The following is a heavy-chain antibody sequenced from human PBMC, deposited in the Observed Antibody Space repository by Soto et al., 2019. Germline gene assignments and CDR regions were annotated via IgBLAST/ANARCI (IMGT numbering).Heavy chain of an antibody. CDR2: IYPGDSDT. CDR1: GYSFPSHW. Sequence: PGEALKISCKGSGYSFPSHWIAWVRQMPGKGLEWMGLIYPGDSDTRYSPSFQGRVIISADKSISTAYLQWSSLKASDTAMYYCARRSRSGYAWVWYNCFDPWGQGPLVTVSS. D-gene: IGHD5-12*01. J-gene: IGHJ5*02. V-gene: IGHV5-51*01. CDR3: ARRSRSGYAWVWYNCFDP.